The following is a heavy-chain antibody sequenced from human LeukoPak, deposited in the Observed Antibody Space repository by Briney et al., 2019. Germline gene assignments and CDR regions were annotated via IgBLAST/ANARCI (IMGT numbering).Heavy chain of an antibody. V-gene: IGHV3-23*01. CDR1: GFAFPTYA. J-gene: IGHJ3*02. D-gene: IGHD1/OR15-1a*01. Sequence: GGSLRLSCVASGFAFPTYAMMWVRQVPGKGLEWVSSIRVSDGARFYADSVKGRFTMSRDNPKNTLFLQMNSLRPEDTAVYYCAKEPRWEQLHSFDIWGQGTTVTVSS. CDR2: IRVSDGAR. CDR3: AKEPRWEQLHSFDI.